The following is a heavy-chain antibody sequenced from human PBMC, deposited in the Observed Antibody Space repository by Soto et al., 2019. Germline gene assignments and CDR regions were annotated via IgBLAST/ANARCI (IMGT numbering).Heavy chain of an antibody. V-gene: IGHV4-59*01. J-gene: IGHJ5*02. D-gene: IGHD3-10*01. CDR1: GDSISSYY. CDR3: ARDTGHWFDP. CDR2: IYYSGST. Sequence: PSETLSLTCTVSGDSISSYYWSWIRQPPGKGLEWIGYIYYSGSTNYNPSLKSRVTISVDTSKNQFSLKLSSVTAADTAVYYCARDTGHWFDPWGQGTLVTVSS.